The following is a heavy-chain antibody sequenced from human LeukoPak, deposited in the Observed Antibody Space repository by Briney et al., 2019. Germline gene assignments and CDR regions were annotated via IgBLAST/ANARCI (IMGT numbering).Heavy chain of an antibody. CDR2: ITWNSGTI. Sequence: GRSLRLSCAASGFTFDDYAMHWVRQGPGKGLECVSGITWNSGTIGYADSVKGRFTISRDNAKNSLYLQMNSLRAEDTALYYCAKDVTGTGAFDIWGQGTMVTVSS. CDR1: GFTFDDYA. CDR3: AKDVTGTGAFDI. V-gene: IGHV3-9*01. J-gene: IGHJ3*02. D-gene: IGHD1-7*01.